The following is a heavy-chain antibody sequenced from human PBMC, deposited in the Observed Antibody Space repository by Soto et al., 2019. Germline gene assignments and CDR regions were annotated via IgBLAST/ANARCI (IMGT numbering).Heavy chain of an antibody. CDR2: ISAYDGKT. V-gene: IGHV1-18*01. J-gene: IGHJ5*02. Sequence: QVQLVQSGAEVKKPGASVKVSCKASGYNFNIYGINWVQQAPGQGLELMGWISAYDGKTTYAEKFQGRVTMTTDAPTSTAYMELRSLRSDDTAVYYCARDPHEYWTSYWFDPWGQGTLVTVSS. CDR3: ARDPHEYWTSYWFDP. CDR1: GYNFNIYG. D-gene: IGHD3-3*01.